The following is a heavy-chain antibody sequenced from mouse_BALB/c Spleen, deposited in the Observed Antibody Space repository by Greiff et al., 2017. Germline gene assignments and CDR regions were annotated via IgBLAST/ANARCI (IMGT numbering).Heavy chain of an antibody. CDR1: GFTFSDYY. CDR3: ARGVSYRYYAMDY. V-gene: IGHV5-4*02. J-gene: IGHJ4*01. Sequence: EVMLVESVGGLVKPGGSLKLSCAASGFTFSDYYMYWVRQTPEKRLEWVATISDGGSYTYYPDSVKGRFTISRDNAKNNLYLQMSSLKSEDTAMYYCARGVSYRYYAMDYWGQGTSVTVSS. CDR2: ISDGGSYT. D-gene: IGHD2-14*01.